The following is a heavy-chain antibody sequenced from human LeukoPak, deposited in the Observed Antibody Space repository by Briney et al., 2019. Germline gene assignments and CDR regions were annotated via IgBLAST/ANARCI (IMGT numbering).Heavy chain of an antibody. CDR1: GGSISSSNYY. Sequence: SETLSHTCTVSGGSISSSNYYWGWIRQPPGKGLVWIGSMYYSGNTDYNPSLKSRVTISVDTSKNQFSLKVNSVTAADTAVYYCARTLGWASSRYPFDGWGQGTLVTVSS. V-gene: IGHV4-39*01. CDR2: MYYSGNT. D-gene: IGHD3-16*02. J-gene: IGHJ4*02. CDR3: ARTLGWASSRYPFDG.